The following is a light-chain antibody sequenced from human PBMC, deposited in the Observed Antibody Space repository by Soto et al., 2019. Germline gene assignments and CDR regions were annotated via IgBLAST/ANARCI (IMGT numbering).Light chain of an antibody. CDR2: EVS. V-gene: IGLV2-14*01. CDR1: SSDVGGYNY. CDR3: SSYTSSSTLV. J-gene: IGLJ1*01. Sequence: QSVLTQPDSVSGSPGQSITISCTGTSSDVGGYNYVPWYQQHPGKAPKLMIYEVSNRPSGVSNRFSGSKSGNTASLTISGLQAEDEADYYCSSYTSSSTLVFGTGTKVTVL.